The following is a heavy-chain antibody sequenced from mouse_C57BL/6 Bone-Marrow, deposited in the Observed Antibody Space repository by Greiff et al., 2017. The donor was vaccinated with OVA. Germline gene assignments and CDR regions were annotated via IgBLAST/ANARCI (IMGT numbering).Heavy chain of an antibody. V-gene: IGHV5-6*01. CDR2: ISSGGSYT. J-gene: IGHJ4*01. D-gene: IGHD2-3*01. CDR3: AIERIYDGDAIGC. Sequence: EVKLVESGGDLVKPGGSLKLSCAASGFTFSSYGMSWVRQTPDKRLEWVATISSGGSYTYYPDSVKGRFTISRDNAKNTLYLQMTSLKSEDTAIYYCAIERIYDGDAIGCRGQGTSVTVSS. CDR1: GFTFSSYG.